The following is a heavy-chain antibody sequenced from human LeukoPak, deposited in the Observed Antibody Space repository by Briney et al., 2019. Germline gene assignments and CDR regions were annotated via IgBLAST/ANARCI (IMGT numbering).Heavy chain of an antibody. Sequence: SETLSLTCTVSGASISSYYWSWIRQPPGKGVEWIGYIHYSEGTRYNPSLKSRVTISVDTTKNQFSLKLSSVTAADTAVYYCARAYSPSVWGQGTLVTVSS. J-gene: IGHJ4*02. V-gene: IGHV4-59*08. CDR1: GASISSYY. D-gene: IGHD4-11*01. CDR3: ARAYSPSV. CDR2: IHYSEGT.